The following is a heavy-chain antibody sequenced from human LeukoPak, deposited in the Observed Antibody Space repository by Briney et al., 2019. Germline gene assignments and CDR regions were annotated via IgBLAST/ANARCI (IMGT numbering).Heavy chain of an antibody. CDR1: GDSISSGAYY. D-gene: IGHD4-17*01. V-gene: IGHV4-30-2*01. J-gene: IGHJ4*02. Sequence: SQTLSLTCAVSGDSISSGAYYWNWIRQAPGKGPEWIGNIYRGRTRFNPSPTSRVTISLDMSKNQVSLNLTSVTAADTAIYYCAREGEYGDSYYWGQGTQVIVSA. CDR2: IYRGRT. CDR3: AREGEYGDSYY.